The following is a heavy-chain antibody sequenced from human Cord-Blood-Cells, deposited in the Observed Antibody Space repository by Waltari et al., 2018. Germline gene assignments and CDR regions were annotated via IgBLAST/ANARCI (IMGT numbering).Heavy chain of an antibody. CDR1: GGSFSGYY. V-gene: IGHV4-34*01. CDR3: ARITNWGYIDY. J-gene: IGHJ4*02. CDR2: INHSGST. D-gene: IGHD7-27*01. Sequence: QVQLQQWGAGLLKPSETLSLTCAVYGGSFSGYYWIWIRQPPGKGLEWIGEINHSGSTNYNPSLKSRVTISVDTSKNQFSLKLSSVTAADTAVYYCARITNWGYIDYWGQGTLVTVSS.